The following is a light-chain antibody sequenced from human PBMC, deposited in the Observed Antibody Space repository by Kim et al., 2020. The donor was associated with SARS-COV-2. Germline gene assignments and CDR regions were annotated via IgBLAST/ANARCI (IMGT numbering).Light chain of an antibody. CDR1: QSVLYSPNNKNY. V-gene: IGKV4-1*01. J-gene: IGKJ1*01. Sequence: DIVMTQSPDSLAVSLGERATINCKSSQSVLYSPNNKNYLAWYQQKPGQPPKLLIYWASTRESGVPDRFSGSGSGTDFTLTISSLQAEDVAVYYCQQYYSTPPLFGQGTKVDIK. CDR3: QQYYSTPPL. CDR2: WAS.